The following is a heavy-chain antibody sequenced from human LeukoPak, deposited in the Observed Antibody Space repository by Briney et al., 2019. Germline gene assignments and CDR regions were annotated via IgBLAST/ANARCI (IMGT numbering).Heavy chain of an antibody. Sequence: PGGSLRLSCAASGFTFDDYAMHWVRQAPGKGLEWVSGISWNSGSIGYADSVKGRFTISRDNAKNSLYLQMNSLRAEDTALYYCAKSRGQFYYDSSVVLDYWGQGTLVTVSS. CDR2: ISWNSGSI. J-gene: IGHJ4*02. CDR1: GFTFDDYA. V-gene: IGHV3-9*01. D-gene: IGHD3-22*01. CDR3: AKSRGQFYYDSSVVLDY.